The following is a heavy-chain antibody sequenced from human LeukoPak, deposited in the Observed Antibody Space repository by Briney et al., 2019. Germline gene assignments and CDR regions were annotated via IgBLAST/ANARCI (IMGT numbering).Heavy chain of an antibody. Sequence: ASVKVSCKASGYTFTSYGISWVRQATGQGLEWMGWMNPNSGNTGYAQKFQGRVTITRNTSISTAYMELSSLRSEDTAVYYCARGEGYDSSEFQHWGQGTLVTVSS. D-gene: IGHD3-22*01. V-gene: IGHV1-8*03. CDR3: ARGEGYDSSEFQH. J-gene: IGHJ1*01. CDR1: GYTFTSYG. CDR2: MNPNSGNT.